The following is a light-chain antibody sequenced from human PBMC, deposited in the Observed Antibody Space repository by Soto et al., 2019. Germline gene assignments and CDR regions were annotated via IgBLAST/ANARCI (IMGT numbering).Light chain of an antibody. CDR3: QQFNSYPFT. CDR2: DAS. V-gene: IGKV1-13*02. J-gene: IGKJ5*01. CDR1: QGISSA. Sequence: AIQLTQSPSSLSASVGDRVTITCRASQGISSALAWYQQKPGKAPKLLIYDASSLESGVPSRFSGSGSGTAFTLTISSLQPEDFATYYCQQFNSYPFTFGQGTRLEIK.